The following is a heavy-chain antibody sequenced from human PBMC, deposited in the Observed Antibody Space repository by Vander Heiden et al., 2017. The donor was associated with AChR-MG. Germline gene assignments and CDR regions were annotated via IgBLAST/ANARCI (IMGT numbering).Heavy chain of an antibody. V-gene: IGHV4-31*03. CDR3: ARLNLGIWGSYRLDPIIDY. Sequence: QVQLQESGPGLVKPSQTLSLTCTVPGGSISSGGSYWSWIRQHPGKGLEWIGYIYYSGSTYYNPSLKSRVTISVDTSKNQFSLKLNSVTAADTAVYYCARLNLGIWGSYRLDPIIDYWGQGTLVTVSS. J-gene: IGHJ4*02. D-gene: IGHD3-16*02. CDR2: IYYSGST. CDR1: GGSISSGGSY.